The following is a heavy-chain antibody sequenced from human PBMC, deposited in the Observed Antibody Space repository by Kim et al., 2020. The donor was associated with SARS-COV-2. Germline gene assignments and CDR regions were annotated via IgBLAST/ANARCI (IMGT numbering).Heavy chain of an antibody. V-gene: IGHV5-51*01. D-gene: IGHD5-12*01. J-gene: IGHJ4*02. CDR1: GYSFTSYW. CDR3: ARKVGKDGYNWYYFDY. CDR2: IYPGDSDT. Sequence: GESLKISCKGSGYSFTSYWIGWVRQMPGKGLEWMGIIYPGDSDTRYSPSFQGQVTISADKSISTAYLQWSSLKASDTAMYYCARKVGKDGYNWYYFDYWGQGTLVTVSS.